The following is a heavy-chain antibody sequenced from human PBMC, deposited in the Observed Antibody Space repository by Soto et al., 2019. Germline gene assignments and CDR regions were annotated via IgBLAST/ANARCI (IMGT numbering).Heavy chain of an antibody. CDR3: AREGYCSSTSCYAPPFYYYYMDV. D-gene: IGHD2-2*01. J-gene: IGHJ6*03. CDR1: GFTFSSYW. Sequence: GGSLRLSCAASGFTFSSYWMSWVRQAPGKGLEWVANIKQDGSEKYYVDSVKGRFTISRDNAKNSLYLQMNSLRAEDTAVYYCAREGYCSSTSCYAPPFYYYYMDVWGKGTTVTVSS. CDR2: IKQDGSEK. V-gene: IGHV3-7*01.